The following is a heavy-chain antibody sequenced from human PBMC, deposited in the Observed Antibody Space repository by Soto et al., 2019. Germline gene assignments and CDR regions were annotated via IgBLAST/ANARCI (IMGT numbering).Heavy chain of an antibody. D-gene: IGHD6-13*01. CDR2: IYYSGST. CDR3: ERAAAGEIDY. CDR1: GGSISSYY. V-gene: IGHV4-59*01. J-gene: IGHJ4*02. Sequence: SETLSLTCTVSGGSISSYYWSWIRQPPGKGLEWIGYIYYSGSTNYNPSLKSRVTISVDTSKNQFSLKLSSVTAADTAVDYGERAAAGEIDYWGQGTLVTVPS.